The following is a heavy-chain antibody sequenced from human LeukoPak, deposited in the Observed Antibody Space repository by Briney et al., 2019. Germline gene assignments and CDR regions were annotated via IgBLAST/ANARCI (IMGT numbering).Heavy chain of an antibody. D-gene: IGHD2-2*01. J-gene: IGHJ4*02. Sequence: GGSLRLSCAASGFTFSNHAMSWVRQAPGKGLEWVSATSGSGGNTYYEDSVKGRFTISRDNSKNTLFLQMDSLRAEDTAVYYCEKQRQYCSSTSCCRGSFDAWGQGTLVTVSS. CDR1: GFTFSNHA. CDR2: TSGSGGNT. V-gene: IGHV3-23*01. CDR3: EKQRQYCSSTSCCRGSFDA.